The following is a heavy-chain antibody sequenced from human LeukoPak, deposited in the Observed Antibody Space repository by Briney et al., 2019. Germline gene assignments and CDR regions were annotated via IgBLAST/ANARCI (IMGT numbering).Heavy chain of an antibody. CDR2: ISGSGGST. CDR1: GFTFSTYA. Sequence: GGSRRLSCAASGFTFSTYAMNWVRQAPGKGLEWVSVISGSGGSTYYADSVKGRFTISRDNSKNTLYLQMNSLRVEDTAVYYCAKAGPASSDYLNWFDPWGQGTLVTVSS. J-gene: IGHJ5*02. CDR3: AKAGPASSDYLNWFDP. V-gene: IGHV3-23*01. D-gene: IGHD3-22*01.